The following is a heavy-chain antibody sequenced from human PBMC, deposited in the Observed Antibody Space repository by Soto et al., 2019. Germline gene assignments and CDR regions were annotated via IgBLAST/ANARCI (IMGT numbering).Heavy chain of an antibody. Sequence: ASVKVSCKASGYTFTRYNVHCVRQAPGQGLEWMAIINPSGGTTYYVQKFEGRVTLTTDTSTSTVHMELSSLRSDDTAVYYCARVRGGGSEYFFDYWGQGTLVTVSS. CDR2: INPSGGTT. CDR1: GYTFTRYN. J-gene: IGHJ4*02. CDR3: ARVRGGGSEYFFDY. D-gene: IGHD2-15*01. V-gene: IGHV1-46*01.